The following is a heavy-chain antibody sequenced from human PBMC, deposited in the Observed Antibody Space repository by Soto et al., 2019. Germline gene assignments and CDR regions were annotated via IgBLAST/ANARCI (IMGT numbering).Heavy chain of an antibody. CDR3: ARGGYYDSSGSRNYHYYGMDV. V-gene: IGHV1-18*03. CDR1: GYTFSSYG. Sequence: QAQLVQSGPEVKKPGASGKVSCKASGYTFSSYGISWVRQAPGQGLEWLGWISPYDDDTKYAQNLQGRVRMTTDTSTRTVYMDLRSLRSDDMAIYYCARGGYYDSSGSRNYHYYGMDVWGQGTTVTVSS. CDR2: ISPYDDDT. D-gene: IGHD3-22*01. J-gene: IGHJ6*02.